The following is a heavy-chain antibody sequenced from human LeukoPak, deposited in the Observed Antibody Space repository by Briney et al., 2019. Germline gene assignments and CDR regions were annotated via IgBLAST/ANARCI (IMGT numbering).Heavy chain of an antibody. V-gene: IGHV4-59*11. CDR2: IYYSGIT. D-gene: IGHD6-13*01. J-gene: IGHJ4*02. Sequence: PSETLSLTCTVSGGAISNHYWSWIHQPPGKGLEWIGYIYYSGITTYNPSLKSRVAISVDTSKKQFSLKLSSVTAADTAVYYCASSHLYSSSWYLSGRFDYWGQGTLVTVSS. CDR3: ASSHLYSSSWYLSGRFDY. CDR1: GGAISNHY.